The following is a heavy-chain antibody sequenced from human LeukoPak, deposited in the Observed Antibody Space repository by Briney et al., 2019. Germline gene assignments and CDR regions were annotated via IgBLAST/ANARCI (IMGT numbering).Heavy chain of an antibody. Sequence: PGGSLRLSCAASGFTFSSYGMHWVRQAPGKGLEWVAFIRYDGSNKYYADSVKGRFTISRDNSKNTLYLQMNRLRAEDTAVYYCAKVQYSSGWVLYYYYYMDVWGKGTTVTVSS. D-gene: IGHD6-19*01. CDR1: GFTFSSYG. CDR3: AKVQYSSGWVLYYYYYMDV. V-gene: IGHV3-30*02. J-gene: IGHJ6*03. CDR2: IRYDGSNK.